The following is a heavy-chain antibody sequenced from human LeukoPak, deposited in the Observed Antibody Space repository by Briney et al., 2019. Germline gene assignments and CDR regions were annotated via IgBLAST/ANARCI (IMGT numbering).Heavy chain of an antibody. CDR1: GGSFSGYY. CDR3: ARGGIAAAGGYYFDY. D-gene: IGHD6-13*01. CDR2: INHSGST. V-gene: IGHV4-34*01. Sequence: SETLSLTCAVYGGSFSGYYWSWIRQPPGKGLEWIGEINHSGSTNYNPSLKSRVTISVDTSKNQFSLKLSSVTAADSAVYYCARGGIAAAGGYYFDYWGQGTLVTVSS. J-gene: IGHJ4*02.